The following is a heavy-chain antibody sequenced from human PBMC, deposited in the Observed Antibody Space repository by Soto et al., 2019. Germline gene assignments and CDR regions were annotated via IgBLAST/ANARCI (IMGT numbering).Heavy chain of an antibody. V-gene: IGHV4-31*03. D-gene: IGHD3-10*01. J-gene: IGHJ4*02. CDR3: AREGRSAAPQAGFDF. CDR1: GNSISTGAYY. Sequence: PSETLSLTCTVSGNSISTGAYYWIWLRHHPVKGLEWIGHIFYIGTTHYSPSPESRVTISVDTSKNQFSLKLTSVTVADTAVYYCAREGRSAAPQAGFDFWGQGSLVTVSS. CDR2: IFYIGTT.